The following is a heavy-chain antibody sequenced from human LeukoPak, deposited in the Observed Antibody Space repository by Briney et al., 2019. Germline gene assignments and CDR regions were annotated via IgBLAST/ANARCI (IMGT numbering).Heavy chain of an antibody. CDR1: GGSISSYY. D-gene: IGHD3-22*01. Sequence: SETLSLTCTVSGGSISSYYWSWIRQPPGKGLEWIGYIYYSGSTNYNPSLKSRVTISVDTSKNQFSLKLSSVTAADTAVYYCARVRKDPYDSSGYQPQYFDYWGQGTLVTVSS. CDR2: IYYSGST. CDR3: ARVRKDPYDSSGYQPQYFDY. J-gene: IGHJ4*02. V-gene: IGHV4-59*01.